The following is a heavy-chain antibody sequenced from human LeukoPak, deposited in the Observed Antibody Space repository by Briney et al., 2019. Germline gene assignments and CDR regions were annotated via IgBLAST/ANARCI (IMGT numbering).Heavy chain of an antibody. Sequence: ASVKVSCRASGYTFTSYYMHWVRQAPGQGLEWMGIINPSGGSTSYAQKFQGRVTMTRDTSTSTVYMELSSLRSEDTAVYYCARPIAVAGHFDYWGQGTLVTVSS. J-gene: IGHJ4*02. CDR1: GYTFTSYY. V-gene: IGHV1-46*01. D-gene: IGHD6-19*01. CDR2: INPSGGST. CDR3: ARPIAVAGHFDY.